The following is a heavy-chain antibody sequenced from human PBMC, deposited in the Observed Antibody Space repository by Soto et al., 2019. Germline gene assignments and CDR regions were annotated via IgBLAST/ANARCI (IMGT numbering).Heavy chain of an antibody. J-gene: IGHJ6*02. CDR1: GGTFSSYA. V-gene: IGHV1-69*13. CDR2: IIPIFGTA. D-gene: IGHD2-15*01. CDR3: AKHIVVVVAATDYYGMEV. Sequence: SVKVSCKASGGTFSSYAISWVRQAAGQGLEWMGGIIPIFGTANYAQKFQGRVTITADESTSTAYMELSSLRSEDTAVYYCAKHIVVVVAATDYYGMEVWGQGTTVTVSS.